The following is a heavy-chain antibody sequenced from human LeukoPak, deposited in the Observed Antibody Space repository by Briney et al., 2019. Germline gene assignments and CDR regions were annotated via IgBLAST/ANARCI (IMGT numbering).Heavy chain of an antibody. CDR1: GFTFSSYA. CDR3: ARDISGSSCYDY. CDR2: ISGSGGST. Sequence: GGSLRLSCAASGFTFSSYAMSWVRQAPGKGLEWVSAISGSGGSTYYADSVKGRFTISRDNSKNTLYLQMNSLRAEDTAVYYCARDISGSSCYDYWGQGTLVTVSS. D-gene: IGHD6-13*01. J-gene: IGHJ4*02. V-gene: IGHV3-23*01.